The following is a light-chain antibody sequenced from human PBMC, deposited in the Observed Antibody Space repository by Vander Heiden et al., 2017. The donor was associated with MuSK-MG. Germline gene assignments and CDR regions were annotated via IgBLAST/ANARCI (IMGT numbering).Light chain of an antibody. CDR2: DAS. CDR3: QQRDYWPLT. V-gene: IGKV3-11*01. Sequence: EIVLTQSPATLSLSPGERATLSCRASQSVDTYLAWFQQTPGQAPRLLIYDASTRASGTPARFSGRGSGTDFTLTISSLGPEDFAVFYCQQRDYWPLTFGGGTKVE. CDR1: QSVDTY. J-gene: IGKJ4*01.